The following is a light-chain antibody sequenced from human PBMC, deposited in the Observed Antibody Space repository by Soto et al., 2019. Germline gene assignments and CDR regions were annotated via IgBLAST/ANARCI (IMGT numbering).Light chain of an antibody. J-gene: IGLJ1*01. Sequence: QSALTQPASVSGSPGQSITISCIGTISDVGSYDLASWYQQHPGKAPRLMIYEGSKRPSGVSNRFFGSKSGNTASLAISGLQAEDEADYYCSSYTTTSNYVFGTGTKVTVL. CDR3: SSYTTTSNYV. CDR2: EGS. V-gene: IGLV2-14*02. CDR1: ISDVGSYDL.